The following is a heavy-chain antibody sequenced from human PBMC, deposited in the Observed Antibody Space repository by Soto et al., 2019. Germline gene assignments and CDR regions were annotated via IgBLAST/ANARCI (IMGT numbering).Heavy chain of an antibody. Sequence: ASVKVSCKASGYTFTSYAMHWVRQAPGQRLEWMGWINAGNGNTKYSQKFQGRVTITRDTSASTAYMELSSLRSEDTAVYYCARGKELNSSSWIRVYYYYMDVWGKGTTVTVSS. J-gene: IGHJ6*03. CDR3: ARGKELNSSSWIRVYYYYMDV. CDR2: INAGNGNT. CDR1: GYTFTSYA. D-gene: IGHD6-13*01. V-gene: IGHV1-3*01.